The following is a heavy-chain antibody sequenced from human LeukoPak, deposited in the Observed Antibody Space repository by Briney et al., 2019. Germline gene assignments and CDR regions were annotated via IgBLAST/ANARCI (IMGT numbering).Heavy chain of an antibody. CDR1: GSTFSSYW. CDR3: AREGAVAREFDY. Sequence: GGSLRLSCAASGSTFSSYWMSWVRQAPGKGLEWVANIKQDGSEKYYVDSVKGRFTISRDNAKNSLYLQMNSLRAEDTAVYYCAREGAVAREFDYWGQGTLVTVSS. D-gene: IGHD6-19*01. J-gene: IGHJ4*02. V-gene: IGHV3-7*01. CDR2: IKQDGSEK.